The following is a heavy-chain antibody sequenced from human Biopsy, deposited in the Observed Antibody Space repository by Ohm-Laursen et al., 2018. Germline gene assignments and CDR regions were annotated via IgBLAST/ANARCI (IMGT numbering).Heavy chain of an antibody. CDR2: IYYSVMT. CDR3: ARRLPLRGYAFDV. J-gene: IGHJ3*01. D-gene: IGHD3-10*01. CDR1: GDSVTKYY. Sequence: SQTLSLTWTVSGDSVTKYYWSWIRQPPGKGLEWIGHIYYSVMTNYNPSLQSRVSISVDTSRNQVSLTLSSVTATDTAVYYCARRLPLRGYAFDVWGQGTLVTVSS. V-gene: IGHV4-59*08.